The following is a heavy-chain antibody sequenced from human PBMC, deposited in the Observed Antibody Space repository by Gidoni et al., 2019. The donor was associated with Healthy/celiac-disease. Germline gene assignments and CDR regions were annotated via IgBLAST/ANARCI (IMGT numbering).Heavy chain of an antibody. Sequence: QVQLAQAGAEVKKPGPSVKGSCKASGYTFPSYYMHSVRQAPGQGPEWTGIITPSGGSTSYAQKFQGRVTMTRDTSTSTVYMELSSLRSGDTAVYYCARDDSSGYCYYWGQGTLVTVSS. CDR1: GYTFPSYY. CDR2: ITPSGGST. D-gene: IGHD3-22*01. J-gene: IGHJ4*02. V-gene: IGHV1-46*01. CDR3: ARDDSSGYCYY.